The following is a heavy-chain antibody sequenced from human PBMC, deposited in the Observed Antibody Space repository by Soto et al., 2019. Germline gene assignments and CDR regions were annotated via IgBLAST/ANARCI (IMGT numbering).Heavy chain of an antibody. V-gene: IGHV3-21*01. CDR3: ARDGGSGSPYYFDY. CDR2: ISWSSSFI. Sequence: ESGGGLVKPGGSLRLSCAASGFTFSSYTINWVRQAPGKGLEWVSSISWSSSFIYYADSVKGRFTISRDNAKNSLYLQMNGLRAEDTAVYYCARDGGSGSPYYFDYWGQGTLVTVSS. CDR1: GFTFSSYT. J-gene: IGHJ4*02. D-gene: IGHD3-10*01.